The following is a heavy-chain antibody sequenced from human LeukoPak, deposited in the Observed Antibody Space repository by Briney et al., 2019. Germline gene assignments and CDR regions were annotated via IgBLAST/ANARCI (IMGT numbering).Heavy chain of an antibody. V-gene: IGHV3-43*01. D-gene: IGHD5-24*01. Sequence: PGGSLGLSCAASGFNFDDYTMHWVRQAPGKGLEWVSLVAWDGGGTFFADSVKGRFTVSRDNSKNSLSLYMNSLTTEDTALYYCVRGHGYNLEDYFDNWGQGTLVTVSS. J-gene: IGHJ4*02. CDR2: VAWDGGGT. CDR3: VRGHGYNLEDYFDN. CDR1: GFNFDDYT.